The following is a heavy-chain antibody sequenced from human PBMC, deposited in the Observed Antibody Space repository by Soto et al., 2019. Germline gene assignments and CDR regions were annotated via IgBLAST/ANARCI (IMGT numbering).Heavy chain of an antibody. CDR1: GGSMHNGGYY. J-gene: IGHJ6*02. CDR3: ARRGGSSSRYYYYALDV. Sequence: SETLSLTCSVSGGSMHNGGYYWSWIRQLPGKGLEWIGYIYSNGDTYYNPSLKSRLTISVDTSKNQFSLNLTSVTAADTAVYYCARRGGSSSRYYYYALDVWGQGXTVTVSS. CDR2: IYSNGDT. D-gene: IGHD6-6*01. V-gene: IGHV4-31*03.